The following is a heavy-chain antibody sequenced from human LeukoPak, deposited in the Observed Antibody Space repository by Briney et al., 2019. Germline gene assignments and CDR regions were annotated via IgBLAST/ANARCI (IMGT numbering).Heavy chain of an antibody. CDR1: GGTVSSYA. Sequence: GSSVKVSCKALGGTVSSYAISWVRQAPGQGLEWMGGIIPIFGTANYAQKFQGRVTITTDESTSTAYMELSSLRSEDTAVYYCARSVIGYSSGYFDYWGQGTLVTVSS. CDR2: IIPIFGTA. J-gene: IGHJ4*02. CDR3: ARSVIGYSSGYFDY. V-gene: IGHV1-69*05. D-gene: IGHD6-19*01.